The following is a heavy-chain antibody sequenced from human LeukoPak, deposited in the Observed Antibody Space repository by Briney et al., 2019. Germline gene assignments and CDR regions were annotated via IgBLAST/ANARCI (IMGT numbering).Heavy chain of an antibody. Sequence: GGSLRLSCAASGFTFSSYWMGWVRQAPGKGLEWVANIKQDGSEKYYVDSVKGRFTISRDNAKNSLYLQMNSLRAEDTAVYYCASNSPGIAVAGSTRYDAFDIWGQGTMVTVSS. CDR3: ASNSPGIAVAGSTRYDAFDI. J-gene: IGHJ3*02. D-gene: IGHD6-19*01. CDR2: IKQDGSEK. V-gene: IGHV3-7*01. CDR1: GFTFSSYW.